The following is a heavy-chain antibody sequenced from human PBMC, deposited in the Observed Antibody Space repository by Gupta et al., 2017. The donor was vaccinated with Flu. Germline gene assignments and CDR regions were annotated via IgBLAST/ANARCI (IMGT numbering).Heavy chain of an antibody. J-gene: IGHJ4*02. Sequence: QLQLQESGPGLVKPSETLSLTCTVSGGSLSSSSYYWGWIRQPPGKGLEWIGSIYYSGSTYYNPSLKSRVTISVDTSKNQFSLKLSSVTAADTAVYYCARQRVRGVMGLFDYWGQGTLVTVSS. CDR3: ARQRVRGVMGLFDY. D-gene: IGHD3-10*01. CDR2: IYYSGST. CDR1: GGSLSSSSYY. V-gene: IGHV4-39*01.